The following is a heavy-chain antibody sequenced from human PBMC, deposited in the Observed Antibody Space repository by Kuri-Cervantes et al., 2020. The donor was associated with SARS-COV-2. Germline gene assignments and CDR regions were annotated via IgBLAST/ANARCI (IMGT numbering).Heavy chain of an antibody. CDR3: ARTRIAAAGTIDD. D-gene: IGHD6-13*01. CDR1: GYTFTSYD. V-gene: IGHV1-8*03. CDR2: MNPNSGNT. Sequence: ASVKVSCKASGYTFTSYDINWVRQATGQGLEWMGWMNPNSGNTGYAQKFQGRVTITRNTSISTAYMELSSLRSEDTAVYYCARTRIAAAGTIDDWGQGTLVTVSS. J-gene: IGHJ4*02.